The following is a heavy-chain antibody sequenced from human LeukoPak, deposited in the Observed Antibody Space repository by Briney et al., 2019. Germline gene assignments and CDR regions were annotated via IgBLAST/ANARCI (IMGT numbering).Heavy chain of an antibody. CDR2: ISSSSTI. CDR3: ALMAYDY. D-gene: IGHD5-24*01. V-gene: IGHV3-48*01. Sequence: GGSRRLSCAASGFTFSSYSMNWVRQAPGKGLEWVSYISSSSTIYYADSVKGRFTISRDNAKNSLYLQMNSLRAEDTAVYYCALMAYDYWGQGTLVTVSS. CDR1: GFTFSSYS. J-gene: IGHJ4*02.